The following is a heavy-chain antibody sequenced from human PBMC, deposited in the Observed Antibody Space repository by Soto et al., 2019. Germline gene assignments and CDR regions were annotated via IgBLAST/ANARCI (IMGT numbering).Heavy chain of an antibody. V-gene: IGHV1-58*01. CDR1: GFTFTSSA. J-gene: IGHJ6*02. D-gene: IGHD5-18*01. CDR2: IVVGSGNT. CDR3: AAPDTAMVTDYYYHGMDV. Sequence: SVKVSCKASGFTFTSSAVQWVRQARGQRLEWIGWIVVGSGNTNYAQKFQERVTITRDMSTSTAYMELSSLRSEDTAVYYCAAPDTAMVTDYYYHGMDVWGQGTTVTVSS.